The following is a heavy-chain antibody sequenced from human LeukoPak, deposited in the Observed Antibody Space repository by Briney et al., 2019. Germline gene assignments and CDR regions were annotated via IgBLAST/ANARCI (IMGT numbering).Heavy chain of an antibody. D-gene: IGHD3-22*01. J-gene: IGHJ4*02. V-gene: IGHV3-53*01. CDR2: IYSGGST. CDR3: AKSLLAYYYDSSGYDY. CDR1: GFTVSSNY. Sequence: GGSLRLSCAASGFTVSSNYMSWVRQAPGKGLEWVSVIYSGGSTYYADSVKGRFTISRDNSKNTLYLQMNSLGAEDTAVYYCAKSLLAYYYDSSGYDYWGQGTLVTVSS.